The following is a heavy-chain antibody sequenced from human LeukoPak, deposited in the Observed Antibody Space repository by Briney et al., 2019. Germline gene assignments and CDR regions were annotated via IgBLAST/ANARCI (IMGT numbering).Heavy chain of an antibody. D-gene: IGHD6-13*01. CDR1: GYTFTSYG. CDR3: ARTTGYSSSWHRGAFDI. Sequence: ASVKVSCKASGYTFTSYGISWVRQAPGQGLEWMGWISAYNGNTNYAQKLQGRVTMTTDTSTSTAYMELRSLRSDDTAVYYCARTTGYSSSWHRGAFDIWGQGTMVTVSS. J-gene: IGHJ3*02. CDR2: ISAYNGNT. V-gene: IGHV1-18*01.